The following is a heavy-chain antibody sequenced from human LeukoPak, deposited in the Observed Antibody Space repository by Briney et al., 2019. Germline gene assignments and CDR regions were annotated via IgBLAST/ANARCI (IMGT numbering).Heavy chain of an antibody. Sequence: PSETLSLTCTVSGYSISGGYYWGWIRQPPGKGLEWIGSIYHSGSTYYNPSLKSRVTISVDTSKNQFSLKLSSVTAADTAVYYCARAPTTVTTRGGYFDYWGQGTLVTVSS. J-gene: IGHJ4*02. CDR1: GYSISGGYY. V-gene: IGHV4-38-2*02. CDR3: ARAPTTVTTRGGYFDY. CDR2: IYHSGST. D-gene: IGHD4-11*01.